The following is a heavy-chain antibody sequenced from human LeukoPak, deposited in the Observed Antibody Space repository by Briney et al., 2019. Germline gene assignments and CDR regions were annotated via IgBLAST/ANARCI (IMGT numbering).Heavy chain of an antibody. CDR3: AREALRFLEWLKPDYYYGMDV. V-gene: IGHV3-33*01. J-gene: IGHJ6*02. CDR2: IWYDGSNK. Sequence: GGSLRLSCAAPGFTFSSYGMHWVRQAPGKGLEWVAVIWYDGSNKYYADSVKGRFTISRDNSKNTLYLQMNGLRAEDTAVYYCAREALRFLEWLKPDYYYGMDVWGQGTTVTVSS. CDR1: GFTFSSYG. D-gene: IGHD3-3*01.